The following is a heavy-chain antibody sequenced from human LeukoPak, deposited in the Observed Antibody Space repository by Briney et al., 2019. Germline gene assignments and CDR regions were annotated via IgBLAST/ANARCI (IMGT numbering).Heavy chain of an antibody. CDR3: AKDIGYGDYGGFDY. V-gene: IGHV3-23*01. CDR1: GFTFSSYA. CDR2: ISGSGGST. J-gene: IGHJ4*02. D-gene: IGHD4-17*01. Sequence: GGSLRLSCAASGFTFSSYAMSWVRQAPGKGLEWVSAISGSGGSTYYADSVKGRFSISRDNTKSTLYLQMNSLRAEDTAVYYCAKDIGYGDYGGFDYWGQGTLVTVSS.